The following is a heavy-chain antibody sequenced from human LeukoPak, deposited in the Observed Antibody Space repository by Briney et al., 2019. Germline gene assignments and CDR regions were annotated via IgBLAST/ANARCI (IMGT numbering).Heavy chain of an antibody. D-gene: IGHD3-10*01. CDR2: INHSGSN. CDR3: ARGNYYADY. CDR1: GGSFSGYY. Sequence: TSETLCLTCAVYGGSFSGYYWSWVRQPPGKGLEWIGEINHSGSNKYNPSFKSRGTTSFEATKNHFSLNLSAVPGADTPVFYCARGNYYADYWGQGTLVTVSS. V-gene: IGHV4-34*01. J-gene: IGHJ4*02.